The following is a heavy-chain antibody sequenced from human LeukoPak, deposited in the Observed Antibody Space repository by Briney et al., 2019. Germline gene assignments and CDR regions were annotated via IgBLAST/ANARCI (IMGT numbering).Heavy chain of an antibody. CDR2: ISSSSSTI. CDR3: ARHYPYWYFDL. Sequence: GGSLRLSCAAPGFTFSSYSMNWVRQAPGKGLEWVSYISSSSSTIYYADSVKGRFTISRDNAKNSLYLQMNSLRAEDTAVYYCARHYPYWYFDLWGRGTLVTVSS. D-gene: IGHD1-26*01. CDR1: GFTFSSYS. V-gene: IGHV3-48*01. J-gene: IGHJ2*01.